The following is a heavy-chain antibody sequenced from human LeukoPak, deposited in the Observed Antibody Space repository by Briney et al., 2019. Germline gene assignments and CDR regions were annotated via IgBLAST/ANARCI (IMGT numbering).Heavy chain of an antibody. V-gene: IGHV3-30*04. CDR1: GFTFSSYA. Sequence: QAGGSLRLSCAASGFTFSSYAMHWVRQAPGKGLEWVAVISYDGSSKYYADSVKGRFTISRDNSKNTLYLQMNSLRAEDTAVYYCARESGYSSGWYEGYFDYWGQGTLVTVSS. CDR3: ARESGYSSGWYEGYFDY. J-gene: IGHJ4*02. D-gene: IGHD6-19*01. CDR2: ISYDGSSK.